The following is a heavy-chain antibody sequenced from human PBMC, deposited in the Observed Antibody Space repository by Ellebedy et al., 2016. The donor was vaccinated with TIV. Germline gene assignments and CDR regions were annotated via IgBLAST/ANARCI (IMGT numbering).Heavy chain of an antibody. CDR2: ISFDGTEI. CDR3: AKSFSTYIVGADPYNY. D-gene: IGHD1-26*01. J-gene: IGHJ4*02. CDR1: GLIFSAFG. Sequence: GGSLRLXCAASGLIFSAFGMHWVRQAPGKGLEWVAVISFDGTEIYYIDSVKGRFTISRDNSKNTVYLQMNSLRAEDTAVYYCAKSFSTYIVGADPYNYWGQGTRVTVSS. V-gene: IGHV3-30*18.